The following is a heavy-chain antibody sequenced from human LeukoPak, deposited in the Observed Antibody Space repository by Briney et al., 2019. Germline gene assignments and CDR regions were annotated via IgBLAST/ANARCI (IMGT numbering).Heavy chain of an antibody. CDR2: IIPIFGTA. V-gene: IGHV1-69*13. D-gene: IGHD2-21*02. CDR3: ARTRVFPPLAYCGGDCSRKWDSEYFQH. Sequence: ASVKVSCKASGGIFSSYAISWVRQAPGQGLEWMGGIIPIFGTANYAQKFQGRVTITADESTSTAYMELSSLRSEDTAVYYCARTRVFPPLAYCGGDCSRKWDSEYFQHWGQGTLVTVSS. CDR1: GGIFSSYA. J-gene: IGHJ1*01.